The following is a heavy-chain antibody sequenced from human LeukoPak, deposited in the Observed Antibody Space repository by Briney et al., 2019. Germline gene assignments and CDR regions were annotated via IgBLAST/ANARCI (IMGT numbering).Heavy chain of an antibody. CDR3: ARLGARQVLDY. CDR1: GFTFSSYG. Sequence: GGSLRLSCAASGFTFSSYGMSWVRQAPGKGLEWVANIKQDGGEKYYVDSVKGRFTISRDNAKNSLYLQMNSLRAEDTAVYYCARLGARQVLDYWGQGTLATVSS. CDR2: IKQDGGEK. D-gene: IGHD4-17*01. J-gene: IGHJ4*02. V-gene: IGHV3-7*01.